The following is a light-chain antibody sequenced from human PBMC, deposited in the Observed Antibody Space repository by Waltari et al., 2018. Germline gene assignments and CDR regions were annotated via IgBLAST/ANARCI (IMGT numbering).Light chain of an antibody. CDR2: GPS. J-gene: IGKJ4*01. V-gene: IGKV3-15*01. CDR3: QQYNNLPFT. CDR1: RSVSFN. Sequence: EILLTQSPATLSVSPGAGATLSCRARRSVSFNLSWYQQKPLQTPGLLLYGPSTMATGVDASFSGGACRTEFTITITMLEYEVFSDYYSQQYNNLPFTFGGGTKVEIK.